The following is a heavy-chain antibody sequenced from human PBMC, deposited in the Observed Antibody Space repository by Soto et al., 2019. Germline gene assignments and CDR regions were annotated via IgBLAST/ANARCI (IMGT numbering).Heavy chain of an antibody. D-gene: IGHD6-13*01. CDR3: AHTDDALPRAAAGSFFDY. V-gene: IGHV2-5*02. CDR1: GFSLSTSGVG. Sequence: SGPPLVNPTQTLTLTCTFSGFSLSTSGVGVGWIRQPPGKALEWLALIYWDDDKRYSPSLKSRLTITKDTSKNQVVLTMTNMDPVDTATYYCAHTDDALPRAAAGSFFDYWGQGTLVTVSS. J-gene: IGHJ4*02. CDR2: IYWDDDK.